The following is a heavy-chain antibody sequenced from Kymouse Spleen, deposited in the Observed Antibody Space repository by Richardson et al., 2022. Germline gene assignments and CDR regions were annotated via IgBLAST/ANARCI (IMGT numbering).Heavy chain of an antibody. V-gene: IGHV3-15*01. J-gene: IGHJ6*02. D-gene: IGHD3-9*01. Sequence: EVQLVESGGGLVKPGGSLRLSCAASGFTFSNAWMSWVRQAPGKGLEWVGRIKSKTDGGTTDYAAPVKGRFTISRDDSKNTLYLQMNSLKTEDTAVYYCTSHYYDILTGPYYYYGMDVWGQGTTVTVSS. CDR2: IKSKTDGGTT. CDR3: TSHYYDILTGPYYYYGMDV. CDR1: GFTFSNAW.